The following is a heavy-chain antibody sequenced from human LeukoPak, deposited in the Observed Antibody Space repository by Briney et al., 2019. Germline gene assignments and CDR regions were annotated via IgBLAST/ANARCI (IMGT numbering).Heavy chain of an antibody. CDR1: GYSFTSYW. Sequence: GGSLKISCKGSGYSFTSYWIGWVRQMPGKGLEWMGIIYPGDSDTRYSPSFQGQVTISADKSISTAYLQWSSLKASDTAMYYCARSYYDFWSGYLTFDYWGQGTLVTVSS. J-gene: IGHJ4*02. CDR2: IYPGDSDT. CDR3: ARSYYDFWSGYLTFDY. D-gene: IGHD3-3*01. V-gene: IGHV5-51*01.